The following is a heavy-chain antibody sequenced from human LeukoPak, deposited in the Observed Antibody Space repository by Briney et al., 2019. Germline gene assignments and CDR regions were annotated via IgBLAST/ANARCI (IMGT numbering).Heavy chain of an antibody. J-gene: IGHJ4*02. D-gene: IGHD1-26*01. CDR1: GGSISSYY. CDR3: ARDSARWELLYFDY. CDR2: IYYSGST. Sequence: SETLSLTCTVSGGSISSYYWSWIRQPPGKGLEWIGYIYYSGSTNYNPSLKSRVTMSVDTSKNQFSLKLSSVTAADTAVYYCARDSARWELLYFDYWGQGTLVTVSS. V-gene: IGHV4-59*12.